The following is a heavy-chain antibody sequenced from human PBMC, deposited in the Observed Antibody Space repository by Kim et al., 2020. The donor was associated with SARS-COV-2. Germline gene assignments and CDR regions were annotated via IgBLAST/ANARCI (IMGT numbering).Heavy chain of an antibody. J-gene: IGHJ4*02. V-gene: IGHV3-30*18. CDR2: ISYDGSNK. Sequence: GGSLRLSCAASGFTFSSYGMHWVRQAPGKGLEWVAVISYDGSNKYYADSVKGRFTISRDNSKNTLYLQMHSLRAEDTAVYYCAKAGGGGSCFDYWGQVTLFTVSS. CDR3: AKAGGGGSCFDY. D-gene: IGHD2-15*01. CDR1: GFTFSSYG.